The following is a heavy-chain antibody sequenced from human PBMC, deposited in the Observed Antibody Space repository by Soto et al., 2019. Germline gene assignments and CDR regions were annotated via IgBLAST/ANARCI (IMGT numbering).Heavy chain of an antibody. V-gene: IGHV4-4*02. CDR2: SHHSGIT. CDR3: ARCDYGSFTFGLGV. J-gene: IGHJ6*02. Sequence: QVQLQESGPGLVKPSGTLSLTCAVSGGSISSSNWWTWVRQSPGKGLEWIGESHHSGITNYNPSLQGRVTISLDMPKNQFSLRLTSVTAADTALYYCARCDYGSFTFGLGVWGQGTTVAVSS. D-gene: IGHD3-10*01. CDR1: GGSISSSNW.